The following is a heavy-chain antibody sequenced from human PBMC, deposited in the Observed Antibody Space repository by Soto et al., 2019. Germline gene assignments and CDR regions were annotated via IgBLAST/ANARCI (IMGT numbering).Heavy chain of an antibody. Sequence: ASVKVSCKASGGTFSSYAISWVRQAPGQGLEWMGGIIPIFGTANYAQKFQGRVTITADESTSTAYMELSSLRSEDTAVYYCARVRGEVVPAAIDYYGMDVWGQGTTVTVS. CDR2: IIPIFGTA. CDR3: ARVRGEVVPAAIDYYGMDV. J-gene: IGHJ6*02. V-gene: IGHV1-69*13. D-gene: IGHD2-2*01. CDR1: GGTFSSYA.